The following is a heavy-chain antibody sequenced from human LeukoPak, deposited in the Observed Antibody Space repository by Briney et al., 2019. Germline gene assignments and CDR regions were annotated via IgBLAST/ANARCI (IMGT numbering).Heavy chain of an antibody. V-gene: IGHV3-23*01. D-gene: IGHD3-10*01. CDR1: GFTFSSYA. Sequence: GGSLRLSCAASGFTFSSYAMSWVCQAPGRGLEWVSAINGSGGSTYYADSVKGRFTISRDNSKNTLYLQMNSLRAEDTAVYYCASPNLAVRGVIIFQYYFDYWGQGTLVTVSS. CDR3: ASPNLAVRGVIIFQYYFDY. CDR2: INGSGGST. J-gene: IGHJ4*02.